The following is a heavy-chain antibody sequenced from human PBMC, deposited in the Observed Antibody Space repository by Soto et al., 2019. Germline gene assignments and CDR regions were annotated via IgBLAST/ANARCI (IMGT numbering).Heavy chain of an antibody. J-gene: IGHJ4*02. CDR2: IDYSGST. CDR1: GGSISSGGYY. D-gene: IGHD3-22*01. CDR3: AIALFYYDSSGYYIGPGVDY. V-gene: IGHV4-31*03. Sequence: PSETLSLTCTVSGGSISSGGYYWSWIRQHPGKGLEWIGYIDYSGSTYYNPSLKSRVTISVDTSKNQFSLKLSSVTAADTAVYYCAIALFYYDSSGYYIGPGVDYWGQGTLVTV.